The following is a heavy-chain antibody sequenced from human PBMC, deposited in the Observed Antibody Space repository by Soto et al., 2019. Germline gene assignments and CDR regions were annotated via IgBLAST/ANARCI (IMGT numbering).Heavy chain of an antibody. Sequence: GGSLRLSCAAFGFDFNKYAMTWVRQAPGKGLQWVSSITSNGDSTYYADSVKGRFTTSRDNSKNTLHLQMNSLRADDTAVFYCAKDSPSYTTSPFYFDSWGQGTLVTVSS. D-gene: IGHD2-2*02. CDR2: ITSNGDST. CDR3: AKDSPSYTTSPFYFDS. CDR1: GFDFNKYA. V-gene: IGHV3-23*01. J-gene: IGHJ4*02.